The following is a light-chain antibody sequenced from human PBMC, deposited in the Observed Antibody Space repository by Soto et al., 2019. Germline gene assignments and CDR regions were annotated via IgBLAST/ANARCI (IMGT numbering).Light chain of an antibody. J-gene: IGLJ1*01. CDR3: SSYAGSNNYV. V-gene: IGLV2-8*01. CDR2: EVN. Sequence: HSALTQPPSASGSPGQSVTISCTGTSSDVGNYDSVSWYQHHPGKAPQAVIYEVNKRPSGVPDRFSGSKSGNTASLTVSGLQAEDEGDYYCSSYAGSNNYVFGTGTKVTVL. CDR1: SSDVGNYDS.